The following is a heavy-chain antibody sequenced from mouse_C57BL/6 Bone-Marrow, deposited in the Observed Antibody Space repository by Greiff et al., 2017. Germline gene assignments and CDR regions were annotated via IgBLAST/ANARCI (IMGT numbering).Heavy chain of an antibody. CDR2: IYPGSGNT. CDR1: GYSFTSYY. V-gene: IGHV1-66*01. D-gene: IGHD2-3*01. Sequence: VQLVESGPELVKPGASVKISCKASGYSFTSYYIHWVKQRPGQGLEWIGWIYPGSGNTKYNEKFKGKATLTADTSSSTAYMQLSSLTSEDSAVYYCARNGYYVVPFAYWGQGTLVTVSA. J-gene: IGHJ3*01. CDR3: ARNGYYVVPFAY.